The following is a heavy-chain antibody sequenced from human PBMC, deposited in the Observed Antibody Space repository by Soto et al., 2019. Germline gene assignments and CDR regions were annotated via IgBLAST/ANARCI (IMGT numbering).Heavy chain of an antibody. J-gene: IGHJ4*02. CDR1: GGSISSYY. Sequence: SETLSLTCTVSGGSISSYYWSWIRQPPGKGLEWIGYIYYSGSTNYNPSLKSRVTISVDTSKNQFSLKLSSVTAADTAVYYCAREVVSVSSWYHGHGLFADRGQGSLVTVSA. CDR3: AREVVSVSSWYHGHGLFAD. D-gene: IGHD6-13*01. V-gene: IGHV4-59*01. CDR2: IYYSGST.